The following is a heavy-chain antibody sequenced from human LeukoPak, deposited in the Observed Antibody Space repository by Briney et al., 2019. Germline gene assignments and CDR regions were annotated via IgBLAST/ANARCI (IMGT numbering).Heavy chain of an antibody. J-gene: IGHJ5*02. CDR2: IIPVFGIA. Sequence: WASVKVSCKASGGTFSSYAISWVRQAPGQGLEWMGRIIPVFGIANYAQKFQGRVTITADKSTSTAYMELSSLRSEDTAVYYCAREAQFYSWFDPWGQGTLVIVSS. CDR1: GGTFSSYA. D-gene: IGHD2-15*01. CDR3: AREAQFYSWFDP. V-gene: IGHV1-69*04.